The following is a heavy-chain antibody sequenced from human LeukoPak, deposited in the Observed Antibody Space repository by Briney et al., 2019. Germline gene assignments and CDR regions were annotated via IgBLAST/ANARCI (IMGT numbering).Heavy chain of an antibody. V-gene: IGHV1-2*02. Sequence: ASVKVSCKASGYIFTGYYIHWVRQAPGQGLEWMGWINPNSGGTNYAQKFQGRVTMTRDTSISTAYMELSRLRSDDTAVYYCARERSGSPNWFDPWGQGTLVTVSS. J-gene: IGHJ5*02. CDR2: INPNSGGT. CDR3: ARERSGSPNWFDP. CDR1: GYIFTGYY. D-gene: IGHD5-12*01.